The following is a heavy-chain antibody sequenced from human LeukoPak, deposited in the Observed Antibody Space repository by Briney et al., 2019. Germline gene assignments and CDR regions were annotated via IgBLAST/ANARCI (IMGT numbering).Heavy chain of an antibody. CDR2: ISWNSGSI. D-gene: IGHD6-19*01. V-gene: IGHV3-9*01. Sequence: PGRSLRLSCAASGFTFDDYAMHWVRQAPGKGLEWVSGISWNSGSIGYADSVKGRFTISRDNAKNSLYLQMNSLRAEDTALYYCAKDNRIAVAGLLDYWGQGTLVTVSS. CDR3: AKDNRIAVAGLLDY. CDR1: GFTFDDYA. J-gene: IGHJ4*02.